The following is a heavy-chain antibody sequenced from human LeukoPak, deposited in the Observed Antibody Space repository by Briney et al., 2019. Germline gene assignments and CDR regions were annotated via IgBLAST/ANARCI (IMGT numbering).Heavy chain of an antibody. D-gene: IGHD5-18*01. Sequence: PGGSLRLSCAASGFTFSSYGMHWVRQAPGKGLEWVAVISYDGSNKYYVGSVKGRFTISRDNSKNTLYLQMNSLRAEDTAVYYCAKSKGYSYGHNWFDPWGQGTLVTVSS. CDR1: GFTFSSYG. CDR3: AKSKGYSYGHNWFDP. J-gene: IGHJ5*02. V-gene: IGHV3-30*18. CDR2: ISYDGSNK.